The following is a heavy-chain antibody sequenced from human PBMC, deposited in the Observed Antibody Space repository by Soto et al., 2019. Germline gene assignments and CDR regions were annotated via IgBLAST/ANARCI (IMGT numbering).Heavy chain of an antibody. CDR2: INHSGST. CDR1: GGSFSGYY. D-gene: IGHD5-18*01. J-gene: IGHJ6*02. Sequence: SETLSLTCAVYGGSFSGYYWSWIRQPPGKGLEWIGEINHSGSTNYNPSLKSRVTISVDTSKNQFSLKLSSVTAADTAVYYCARGTPMVRYCMDVCGQGTTGTVSS. V-gene: IGHV4-34*01. CDR3: ARGTPMVRYCMDV.